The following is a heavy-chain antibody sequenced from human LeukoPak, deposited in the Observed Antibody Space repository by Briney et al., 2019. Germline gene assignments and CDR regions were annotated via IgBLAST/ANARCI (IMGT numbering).Heavy chain of an antibody. V-gene: IGHV3-48*04. CDR1: GFTFSSYS. CDR3: ARVGGPIAAGY. CDR2: ISSSSSTI. D-gene: IGHD6-13*01. Sequence: GGSLRLSCAASGFTFSSYSMNWVRQAPGKGLEWVSYISSSSSTIYYADSVKGRFTISRDNAKNSLYLQMNSLRAEDTAVYYCARVGGPIAAGYWGQGTLVTVSS. J-gene: IGHJ4*02.